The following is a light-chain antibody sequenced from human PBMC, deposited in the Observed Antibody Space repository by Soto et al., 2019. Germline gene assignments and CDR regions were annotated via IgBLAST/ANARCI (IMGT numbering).Light chain of an antibody. CDR2: AAS. CDR3: QQLESYPLS. Sequence: GDRVTITCRTSQDISSYLAWYQQKPGKAPQLLISAASTLQSGVPSRFSGSGSGTEFTLTISSLQPEDFATYYCQQLESYPLSFGGGTKVEI. J-gene: IGKJ4*01. CDR1: QDISSY. V-gene: IGKV1-9*01.